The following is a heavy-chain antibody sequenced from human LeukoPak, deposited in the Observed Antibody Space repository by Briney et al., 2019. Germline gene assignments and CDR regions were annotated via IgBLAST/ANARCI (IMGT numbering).Heavy chain of an antibody. CDR1: GVTLSSYE. CDR2: ITTTDTTK. J-gene: IGHJ3*02. D-gene: IGHD3-10*01. Sequence: GGSLRLSCAASGVTLSSYEMNWVRQGPGKGLEWISYITTTDTTKYYTDSVKGRFTISRDNAKNSLYLQMHSLRAEDTAVYYCARGGFVFDIWGQGTVVTVSS. V-gene: IGHV3-48*03. CDR3: ARGGFVFDI.